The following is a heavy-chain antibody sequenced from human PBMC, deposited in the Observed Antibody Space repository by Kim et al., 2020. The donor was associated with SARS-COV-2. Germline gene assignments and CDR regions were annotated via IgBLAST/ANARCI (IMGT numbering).Heavy chain of an antibody. Sequence: GESLKISCKGSGYSFTSYWIGWVRQMPGKGLEWMGIIYPGDSDTRYSPSFQGQVTISADKSISTAYLQWSSLKASDTAMYYCARLQYYYDSSGFVFDYWGQGTLVTVSS. D-gene: IGHD3-22*01. CDR2: IYPGDSDT. V-gene: IGHV5-51*01. CDR3: ARLQYYYDSSGFVFDY. CDR1: GYSFTSYW. J-gene: IGHJ4*02.